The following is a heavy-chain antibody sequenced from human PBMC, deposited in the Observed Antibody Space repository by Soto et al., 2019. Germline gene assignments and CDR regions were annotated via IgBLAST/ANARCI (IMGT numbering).Heavy chain of an antibody. CDR1: GGSISSSNW. J-gene: IGHJ5*02. V-gene: IGHV4-4*02. CDR2: IYHSGST. D-gene: IGHD2-2*01. CDR3: ARSIPDARLRWFDP. Sequence: SETLSLTCAVSGGSISSSNWWSWVRQPPGKGLEWIGEIYHSGSTNYNPSLKSRVTISVDKSKNQFSLKLSSVTAAETAVYYCARSIPDARLRWFDPWGQGTLVNV.